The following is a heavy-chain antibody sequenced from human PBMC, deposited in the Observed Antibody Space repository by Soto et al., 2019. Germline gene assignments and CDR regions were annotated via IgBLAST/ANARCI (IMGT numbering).Heavy chain of an antibody. CDR2: IYSSGDT. CDR1: GGSVTSGGYY. D-gene: IGHD1-26*01. Sequence: QVQLQESGPGLVRPSQTLSLTCTVSGGSVTSGGYYWSWIRHCPGKGLEWIGYIYSSGDTNYNPSLNSRVAMSVDTSKNQFSLQLTSVTVADTAIYYCTRDWDPPVTHGYDSWGQGILVTVSS. CDR3: TRDWDPPVTHGYDS. J-gene: IGHJ5*01. V-gene: IGHV4-31*03.